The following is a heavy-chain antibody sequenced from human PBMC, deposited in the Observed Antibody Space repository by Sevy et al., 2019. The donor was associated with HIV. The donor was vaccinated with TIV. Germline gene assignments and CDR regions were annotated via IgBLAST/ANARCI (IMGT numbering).Heavy chain of an antibody. J-gene: IGHJ4*02. V-gene: IGHV3-15*01. CDR2: IKSKTDGGTT. D-gene: IGHD3-10*01. CDR1: GFTFSNAW. Sequence: GGSLRLSCTASGFTFSNAWMSWVRQAPGKGLEWVGRIKSKTDGGTTDYAAPVKGRFTISRDDSKNTLYLQMNSLKTEDTAIYYCTTDLKKRGLSALLYYWGQGTLVTVSS. CDR3: TTDLKKRGLSALLYY.